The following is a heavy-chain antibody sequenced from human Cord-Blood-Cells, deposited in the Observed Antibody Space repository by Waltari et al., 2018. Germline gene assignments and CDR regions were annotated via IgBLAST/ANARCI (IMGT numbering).Heavy chain of an antibody. D-gene: IGHD3-16*01. CDR2: ISSSSSYI. J-gene: IGHJ4*02. CDR1: GFTFSSYS. Sequence: EVQLVESGGGLVKPGGSLRLSCAASGFTFSSYSMNWVRQAPGKGLEWVSSISSSSSYIYYADSVKGRFTISRDNAKNSLYLQMNSLRAEDTAVYYCARDLIMITFGEFDYWGQGTLVTVSS. V-gene: IGHV3-21*01. CDR3: ARDLIMITFGEFDY.